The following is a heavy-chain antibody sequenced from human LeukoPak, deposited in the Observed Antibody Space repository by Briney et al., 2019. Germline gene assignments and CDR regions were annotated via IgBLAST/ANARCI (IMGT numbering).Heavy chain of an antibody. CDR1: GGSISSYY. D-gene: IGHD3-10*01. Sequence: SETLSLTCTVSGGSISSYYWSWIRQPPGKGLEWIGYIYYSGSTNYNPSLKSRVTISVDTSKNQFSLKLSSVTAADTAVYYCARHTGSHQASSPFDYWGQGTLVTVSS. V-gene: IGHV4-59*08. CDR3: ARHTGSHQASSPFDY. CDR2: IYYSGST. J-gene: IGHJ4*02.